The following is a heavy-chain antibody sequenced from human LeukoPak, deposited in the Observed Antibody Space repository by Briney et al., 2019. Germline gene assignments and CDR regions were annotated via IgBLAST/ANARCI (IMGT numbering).Heavy chain of an antibody. CDR3: ARENPSGYYNRPIDY. Sequence: PSETLSLTCTVSGGSISSYYWSWIRQPPGKGLEWIGYIYYSGSTNYNPSLKSRVTISVDTSKNQFSLKLSSVTAADTAIYYCARENPSGYYNRPIDYWGQGTLVTVSS. V-gene: IGHV4-59*01. D-gene: IGHD3-22*01. J-gene: IGHJ4*02. CDR1: GGSISSYY. CDR2: IYYSGST.